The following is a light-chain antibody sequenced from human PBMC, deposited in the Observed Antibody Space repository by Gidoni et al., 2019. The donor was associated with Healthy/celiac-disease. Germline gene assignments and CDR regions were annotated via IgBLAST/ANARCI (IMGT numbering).Light chain of an antibody. J-gene: IGKJ3*01. CDR3: QQFNSYPLFT. CDR1: QGIRSA. CDR2: DAS. V-gene: IGKV1-13*02. Sequence: AIPFTQSPSSLSASVGDRVTITCRASQGIRSALAWYQQKPGKPPKLLIYDASSLESGVPSRFSGSGSGTDFTLTISSLQPEDFATYYCQQFNSYPLFTFGPGTKVEIK.